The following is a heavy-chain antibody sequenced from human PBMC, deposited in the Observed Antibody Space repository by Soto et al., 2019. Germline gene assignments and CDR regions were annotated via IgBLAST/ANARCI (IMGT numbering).Heavy chain of an antibody. CDR3: ARDFNSCSGGNCYSDYYYGMDV. D-gene: IGHD2-15*01. Sequence: GGSLRLSCTASGFTFSDYDMHWVRQAAGKGLEWVSTIGAARDPYYTGSVKGRFTISRENARNSMFLQMNSLRAEDTAVYYCARDFNSCSGGNCYSDYYYGMDVWGQGTTVTVSS. CDR1: GFTFSDYD. J-gene: IGHJ6*02. V-gene: IGHV3-13*05. CDR2: IGAARDP.